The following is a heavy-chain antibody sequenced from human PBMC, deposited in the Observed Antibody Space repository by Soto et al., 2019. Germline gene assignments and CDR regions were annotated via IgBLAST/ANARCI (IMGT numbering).Heavy chain of an antibody. CDR3: AREGIQLWLDYGMDV. Sequence: GGSLRLSCAASGFTFSSYAMHWVRQAPGKGLEWVAVISYDGSNKYYADSVKGRFTISRDNSKNTLYLQMNSLRAEDTAVYYCAREGIQLWLDYGMDVWGQGTTVTVSS. CDR1: GFTFSSYA. J-gene: IGHJ6*02. D-gene: IGHD5-18*01. V-gene: IGHV3-30-3*01. CDR2: ISYDGSNK.